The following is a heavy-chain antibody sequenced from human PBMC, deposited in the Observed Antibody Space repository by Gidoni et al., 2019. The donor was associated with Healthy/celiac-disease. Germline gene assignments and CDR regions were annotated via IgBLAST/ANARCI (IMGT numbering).Heavy chain of an antibody. Sequence: QVQLQESGPGLVKPSQPLSLTCTVSVGSISSGGYYWSWIRQHPGKGLEWIGYIYYSGSTYYNPSLKSRVTISVDTSKNQFSLKLSSVTAADTAVYYCARGPSIVGAIEADWYFDLWGRGTLVTVSS. V-gene: IGHV4-31*03. J-gene: IGHJ2*01. CDR1: VGSISSGGYY. CDR3: ARGPSIVGAIEADWYFDL. D-gene: IGHD1-26*01. CDR2: IYYSGST.